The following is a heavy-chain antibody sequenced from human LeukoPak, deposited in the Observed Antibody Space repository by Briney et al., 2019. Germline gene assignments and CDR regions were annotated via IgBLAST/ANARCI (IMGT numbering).Heavy chain of an antibody. CDR2: IYYSGST. CDR1: GGSISSYY. CDR3: AREASITMTTYTAFDI. D-gene: IGHD3-22*01. Sequence: SETLSLTCTVSGGSISSYYWSWIRQPPGKGLEWIGYIYYSGSTNYNPPLKSRVTISVDTSKNQFSLKLSSVTAADTAVYYCAREASITMTTYTAFDIWGQGTMVTVSS. J-gene: IGHJ3*02. V-gene: IGHV4-59*01.